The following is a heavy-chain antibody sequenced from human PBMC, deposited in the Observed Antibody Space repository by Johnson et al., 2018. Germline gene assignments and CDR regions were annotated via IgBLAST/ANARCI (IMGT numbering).Heavy chain of an antibody. CDR1: GGSINPYY. J-gene: IGHJ4*02. CDR3: ARDRDRTYGRALDY. V-gene: IGHV4-59*01. Sequence: QVQLQESGPGLVKXSETLSLTCSVSGGSINPYYWIWLRQPPGKGLEWIGCFYNSGTTSYKASLRSRVTLSADTSKNQLFLRLTSVTAADTAVYYCARDRDRTYGRALDYWGQGTLVTVSS. CDR2: FYNSGTT. D-gene: IGHD4-17*01.